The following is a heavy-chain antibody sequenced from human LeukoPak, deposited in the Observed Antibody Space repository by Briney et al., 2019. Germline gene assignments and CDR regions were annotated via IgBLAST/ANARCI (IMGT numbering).Heavy chain of an antibody. D-gene: IGHD3-22*01. CDR2: IIPILVIA. J-gene: IGHJ4*02. CDR1: GGTFSSYT. CDR3: AREGRYYYDSSGLGASPFDY. Sequence: GASVKVSCKASGGTFSSYTISWVRQAPGQGLEWMGRIIPILVIANYAQKFQGRVTITADKATSTAYMELSSLRSEDTAVYYCAREGRYYYDSSGLGASPFDYWGQGTLVTVSS. V-gene: IGHV1-69*04.